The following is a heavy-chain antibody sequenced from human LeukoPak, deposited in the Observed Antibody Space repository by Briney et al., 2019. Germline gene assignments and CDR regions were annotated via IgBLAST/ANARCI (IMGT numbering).Heavy chain of an antibody. V-gene: IGHV1-18*01. CDR1: DYTFTNYG. CDR3: ARGEAIAAALAGFSGSYHHYY. J-gene: IGHJ4*02. CDR2: ISTYNGNT. Sequence: GASVKVSCKASDYTFTNYGVTWVRQAPGQGLEWMGRISTYNGNTNYAQKFQGRVTMTRDTSISTAYMELSRLRSDDTAVYYCARGEAIAAALAGFSGSYHHYYWGQGTLVTVSS. D-gene: IGHD1-26*01.